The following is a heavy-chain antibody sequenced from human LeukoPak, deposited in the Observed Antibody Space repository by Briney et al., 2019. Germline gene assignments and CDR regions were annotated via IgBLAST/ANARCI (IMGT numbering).Heavy chain of an antibody. D-gene: IGHD6-13*01. CDR3: ARDRQQLGY. Sequence: PGGSVRLSCAAAGFTLSNYWMSWVRQAPGKGLEWVANIKKDGSEKNYVDSVKGRFTISRDNAKNSLNLQMNSLRAEDTAVYYCARDRQQLGYWGQGTLVTVSS. CDR1: GFTLSNYW. J-gene: IGHJ4*02. V-gene: IGHV3-7*01. CDR2: IKKDGSEK.